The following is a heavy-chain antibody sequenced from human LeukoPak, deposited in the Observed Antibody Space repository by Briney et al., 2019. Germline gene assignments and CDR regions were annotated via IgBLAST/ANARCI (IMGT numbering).Heavy chain of an antibody. CDR2: TRYDGSNK. J-gene: IGHJ6*03. V-gene: IGHV3-30*02. CDR1: GFTFSSYG. Sequence: GGFLRLSCAASGFTFSSYGMYWVRQAPGKGLEWVAFTRYDGSNKYYADSVEGRFTISRDNSKNTLYLKMNSLRAEDTAVYYCARTTMVRGTYYMDVWGKGTTVTISS. CDR3: ARTTMVRGTYYMDV. D-gene: IGHD3-10*01.